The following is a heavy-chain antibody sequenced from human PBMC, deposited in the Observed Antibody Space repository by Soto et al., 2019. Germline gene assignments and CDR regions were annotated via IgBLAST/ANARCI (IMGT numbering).Heavy chain of an antibody. V-gene: IGHV1-2*04. J-gene: IGHJ6*02. CDR1: GYTLTGYY. D-gene: IGHD2-2*02. CDR2: INPNSGGT. Sequence: ASVKVSCKASGYTLTGYYMHWVRQAPGQGLEWMGWINPNSGGTNYAQKFQGWVTMTRDTSISTAYMELSRLRSDDTAVYYCARGGYCSSTSCYTGTYYYYGMDVWAKGPRSPSP. CDR3: ARGGYCSSTSCYTGTYYYYGMDV.